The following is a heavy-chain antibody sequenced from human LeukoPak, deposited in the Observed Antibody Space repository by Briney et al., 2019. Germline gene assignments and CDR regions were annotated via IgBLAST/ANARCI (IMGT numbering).Heavy chain of an antibody. J-gene: IGHJ4*02. CDR3: ARGAGGYYYVSSGIFNFDY. D-gene: IGHD3-22*01. CDR1: GFTFSSYA. Sequence: PGRSLRLSCAASGFTFSSYAMHWVRQAPGKGLEWVAVISYDGSNKYYADSVKGRFTISRDNSKNALYLQMNSLRAEDTAVYYCARGAGGYYYVSSGIFNFDYWGQGTLVTVSS. CDR2: ISYDGSNK. V-gene: IGHV3-30-3*01.